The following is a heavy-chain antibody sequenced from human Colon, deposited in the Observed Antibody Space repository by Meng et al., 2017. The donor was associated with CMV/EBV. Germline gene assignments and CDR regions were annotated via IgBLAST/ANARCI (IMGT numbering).Heavy chain of an antibody. V-gene: IGHV4-39*07. CDR2: IYYSGYT. Sequence: QLQLQELGPGLVKPSETLSLTCTVSGGSISSSTYYWGWIRQTPGKGLEWIGNIYYSGYTYYNPSLKSRLTISVDTSKNQFSLKLTSVTAADTAVYYCATDYGDYYFDRWGQGTLVTVSS. CDR3: ATDYGDYYFDR. D-gene: IGHD4-17*01. CDR1: GGSISSSTYY. J-gene: IGHJ4*02.